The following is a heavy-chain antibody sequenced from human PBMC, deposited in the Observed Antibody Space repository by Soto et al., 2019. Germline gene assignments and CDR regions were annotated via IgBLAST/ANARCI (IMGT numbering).Heavy chain of an antibody. Sequence: EVHLLESGGGLVGPGGSLRLSCAASGFTFSNYAMNWVRQAPGKGLECVSVISGSGGSAYYAGSVQGRFTISRDNSKNTLYMQMNSLRDEDTAIYYCVREGSGWNSRGSFDFWGRGTMVTVTS. J-gene: IGHJ3*01. CDR1: GFTFSNYA. CDR3: VREGSGWNSRGSFDF. D-gene: IGHD6-19*01. CDR2: ISGSGGSA. V-gene: IGHV3-23*01.